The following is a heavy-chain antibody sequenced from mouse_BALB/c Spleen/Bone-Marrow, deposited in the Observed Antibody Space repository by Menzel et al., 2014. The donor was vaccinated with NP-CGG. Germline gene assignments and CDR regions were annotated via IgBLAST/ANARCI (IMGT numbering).Heavy chain of an antibody. Sequence: VQLQQSGPELMKPGAPVKISCKASGYSFSSYYMHWVKQSHGKSLEWIGYIDPFNGGTSYNQKFKGKATLTVDKSSSTAYMHLSSLTSEDSAVYYCAREGIYYYGSGYFDVWGAGTTVTVSS. D-gene: IGHD1-1*01. CDR3: AREGIYYYGSGYFDV. CDR1: GYSFSSYY. J-gene: IGHJ1*01. CDR2: IDPFNGGT. V-gene: IGHV1S135*01.